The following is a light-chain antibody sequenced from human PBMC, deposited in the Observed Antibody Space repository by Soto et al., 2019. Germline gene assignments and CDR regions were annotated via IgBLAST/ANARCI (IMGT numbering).Light chain of an antibody. Sequence: RMTQSTSTLSATAGDRVTITCRASQSISAWLAWYQQKPGKAPKLLIYDASNLESGVPSRFSGSGSGTEFTLTISSLQPDDFATYYCQQYNNYWTSGQGSK. V-gene: IGKV1-5*01. J-gene: IGKJ1*01. CDR1: QSISAW. CDR2: DAS. CDR3: QQYNNYWT.